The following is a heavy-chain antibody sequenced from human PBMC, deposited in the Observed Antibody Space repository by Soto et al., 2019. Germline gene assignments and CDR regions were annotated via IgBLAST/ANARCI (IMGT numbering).Heavy chain of an antibody. D-gene: IGHD2-15*01. CDR1: GFTFSSYA. Sequence: GESLKISCAASGFTFSSYAMSWVRQAPGKGLEWVSAISGSGGSTYYADSVKGRFTISRDNSKNTLYLQMNSLRAEDTAVYYCHSEGYCSGGSCYSVYWGQGTLVTVSS. V-gene: IGHV3-23*01. CDR2: ISGSGGST. CDR3: HSEGYCSGGSCYSVY. J-gene: IGHJ4*02.